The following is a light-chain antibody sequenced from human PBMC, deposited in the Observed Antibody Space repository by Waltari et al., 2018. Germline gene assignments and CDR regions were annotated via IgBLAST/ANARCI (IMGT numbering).Light chain of an antibody. CDR2: YAS. CDR3: QQRSNWPLIT. J-gene: IGKJ5*01. Sequence: EIVLTPSPATLPLSPGERAPLPCRASQSVSSYLAWYQQKPGQAPRLLIYYASNRATGIPARFSGSGSGTDFTLTISSLEPEDFAVYYCQQRSNWPLITFGQGTRLEIK. V-gene: IGKV3-11*01. CDR1: QSVSSY.